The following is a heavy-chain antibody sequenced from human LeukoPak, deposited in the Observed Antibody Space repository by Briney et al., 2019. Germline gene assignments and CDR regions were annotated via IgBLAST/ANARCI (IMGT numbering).Heavy chain of an antibody. CDR3: ARGSYGSGSFLIDY. D-gene: IGHD3-10*01. J-gene: IGHJ4*02. V-gene: IGHV4-59*01. CDR2: IYYSGST. Sequence: SETLSLTCTVSGGSISSYYWSWIRQPPGKGLEWIGYIYYSGSTNYNPSLKSRVTISVDTSKNQFSLKLSSVTAADTAVYYCARGSYGSGSFLIDYWGQGTLVTVSS. CDR1: GGSISSYY.